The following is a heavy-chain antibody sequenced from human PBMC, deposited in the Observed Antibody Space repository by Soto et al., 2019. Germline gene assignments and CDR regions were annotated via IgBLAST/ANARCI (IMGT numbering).Heavy chain of an antibody. V-gene: IGHV4-34*01. J-gene: IGHJ5*02. CDR3: ARGRRGYYGSGSSTNWFDP. CDR2: INHSGST. Sequence: SETLSLTCAVYGGSFSGYYWRWIRQPPGKGLEWIGEINHSGSTNYNPSLKSRVTISVDTSKNQFSLKLSSVTAADTAVYYCARGRRGYYGSGSSTNWFDPWGQGTLVTVSS. CDR1: GGSFSGYY. D-gene: IGHD3-10*01.